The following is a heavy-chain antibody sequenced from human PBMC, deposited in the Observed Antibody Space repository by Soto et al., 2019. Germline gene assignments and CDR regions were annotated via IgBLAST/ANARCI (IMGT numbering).Heavy chain of an antibody. CDR3: AKDLGEQLELGYYYYGMDV. CDR1: GFTFSSYG. J-gene: IGHJ6*02. Sequence: GGSLRLSCAASGFTFSSYGMHWVRQAPGKGLEWVAVISYDGSNKYYADSVKGRFTISRDNSKNTLYLQMNNLRAEDTAVYYCAKDLGEQLELGYYYYGMDVWGQGTTVTVSS. V-gene: IGHV3-30*18. D-gene: IGHD1-7*01. CDR2: ISYDGSNK.